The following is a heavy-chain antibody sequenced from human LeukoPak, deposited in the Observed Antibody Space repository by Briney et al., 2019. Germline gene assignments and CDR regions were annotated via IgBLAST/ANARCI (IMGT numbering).Heavy chain of an antibody. Sequence: SETLSLTCTVSGGSISSFYWSWIRQPPGKGLEWIGYIYGGGTTKYNPSLKSRVTTSVDTSKNQFSLNLGSVTAADTAVYYCARAVGVGRGTYFDLWGRGTLVTVSS. CDR3: ARAVGVGRGTYFDL. D-gene: IGHD1-1*01. CDR2: IYGGGTT. CDR1: GGSISSFY. J-gene: IGHJ2*01. V-gene: IGHV4-59*01.